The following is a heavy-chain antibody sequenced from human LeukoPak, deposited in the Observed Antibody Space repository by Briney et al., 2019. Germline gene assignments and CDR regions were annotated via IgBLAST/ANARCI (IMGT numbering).Heavy chain of an antibody. Sequence: SETLSLTCTVSGDSTSNFYWNWIRQSPGKGLEWIGNIHYSGSTNYNPSLKSRVTISVDTSKNQFSLKLSSVTAADTAVYYCARHEPTYYYDYFDYWGQGTLVTVSS. CDR1: GDSTSNFY. J-gene: IGHJ4*02. V-gene: IGHV4-59*08. D-gene: IGHD3-10*01. CDR3: ARHEPTYYYDYFDY. CDR2: IHYSGST.